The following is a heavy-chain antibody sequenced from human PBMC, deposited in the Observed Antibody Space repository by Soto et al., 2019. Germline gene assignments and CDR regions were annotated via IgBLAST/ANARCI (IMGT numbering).Heavy chain of an antibody. V-gene: IGHV1-18*04. CDR3: ARKSSSSSWFDP. D-gene: IGHD6-6*01. CDR1: GYTFKSYD. J-gene: IGHJ5*02. Sequence: ASVKVYCKASGYTFKSYDVMWVRKAPGQGLEWMGWISGHNGKADYAQKLQGRVTMTTDTSTRTAYMELRSLRSDDTAVYYCARKSSSSSWFDPWGQGTLVTVSS. CDR2: ISGHNGKA.